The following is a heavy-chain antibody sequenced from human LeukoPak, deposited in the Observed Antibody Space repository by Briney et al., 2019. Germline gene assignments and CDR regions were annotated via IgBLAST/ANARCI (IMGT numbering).Heavy chain of an antibody. CDR2: IKQDGSEK. CDR1: GFTFSSYW. Sequence: GGSLRLSCAASGFTFSSYWMSWVRQAPGKGLEWAANIKQDGSEKYYVDSVKGRFTISRDNAKNSLYLQMNSLRAEDTAVYYCARDRTTGLYYYYYGMDVWGQGTTVTVSS. CDR3: ARDRTTGLYYYYYGMDV. D-gene: IGHD4-17*01. J-gene: IGHJ6*02. V-gene: IGHV3-7*01.